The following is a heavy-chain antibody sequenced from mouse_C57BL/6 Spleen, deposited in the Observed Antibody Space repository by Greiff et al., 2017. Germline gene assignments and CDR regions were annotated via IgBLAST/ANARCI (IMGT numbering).Heavy chain of an antibody. CDR1: GYTFTSYD. J-gene: IGHJ4*01. V-gene: IGHV1-85*01. CDR2: IYPRDGST. D-gene: IGHD2-10*01. Sequence: VHLVESGPELVKPGASVKLSCKASGYTFTSYDINWVKQRPGQGLEWIGWIYPRDGSTKYNEKFKGKATLTVDTSSSTAYMELHSLTSEDSAVYFCAILPLYAMDYWGQGTSVTVSS. CDR3: AILPLYAMDY.